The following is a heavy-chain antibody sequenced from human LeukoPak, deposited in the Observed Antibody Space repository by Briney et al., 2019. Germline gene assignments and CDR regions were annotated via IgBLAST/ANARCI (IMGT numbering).Heavy chain of an antibody. CDR1: GFTFSTYA. Sequence: GGSLRLSCAASGFTFSTYAMTWVRQAPGKGLEWVSGISGSGIGTFYADSVKGRFTISRDNSKNTLYLQMNSLRAEDTAVYYCAKDGGRWLGAKFDYWGQGTLVTVSS. CDR2: ISGSGIGT. J-gene: IGHJ4*02. V-gene: IGHV3-23*01. CDR3: AKDGGRWLGAKFDY. D-gene: IGHD6-19*01.